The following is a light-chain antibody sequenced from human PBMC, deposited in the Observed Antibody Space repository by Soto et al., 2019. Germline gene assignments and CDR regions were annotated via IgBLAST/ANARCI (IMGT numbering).Light chain of an antibody. CDR2: KTS. CDR3: QHWNDYSWT. J-gene: IGKJ1*01. CDR1: QSISIW. Sequence: DIHMTQSPSTLSASVGDRVTITCRASQSISIWLAWYQQKPGKDPNLLIYKTSSIETGVPSRFSGSGSGTEFPLTISSLQSDDFATYYCQHWNDYSWTFGQGTKVEVK. V-gene: IGKV1-5*03.